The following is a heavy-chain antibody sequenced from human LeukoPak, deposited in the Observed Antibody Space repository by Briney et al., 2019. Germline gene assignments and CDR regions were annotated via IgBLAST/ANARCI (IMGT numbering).Heavy chain of an antibody. CDR1: GGSISSYY. CDR2: IYYSGST. D-gene: IGHD2-15*01. Sequence: SETLSLTCTVSGGSISSYYWSWIRQPPGKGLEWIGYIYYSGSTNYNPSLKSRVTISVDTSKNQFSLKLSSVTAADTAVYYCAREVSGGSCSQKGWFDPWGQGTLVTVSS. CDR3: AREVSGGSCSQKGWFDP. V-gene: IGHV4-59*01. J-gene: IGHJ5*02.